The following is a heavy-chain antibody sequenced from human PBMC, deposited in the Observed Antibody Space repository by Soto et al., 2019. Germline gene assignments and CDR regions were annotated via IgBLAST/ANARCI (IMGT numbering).Heavy chain of an antibody. J-gene: IGHJ5*02. CDR1: GGTFSSYA. Sequence: QVQLVQSGAEVKKPGSSVKVSCKASGGTFSSYAISWVRQAPGQGLEWMGGIIPIFGTANYAQKFQGRVTITADKSTSTAYLELSSLRSEDTAVYYCAGGRGYDSSGYSPYTWFDPWGQGTLVTVSS. CDR2: IIPIFGTA. CDR3: AGGRGYDSSGYSPYTWFDP. D-gene: IGHD3-22*01. V-gene: IGHV1-69*06.